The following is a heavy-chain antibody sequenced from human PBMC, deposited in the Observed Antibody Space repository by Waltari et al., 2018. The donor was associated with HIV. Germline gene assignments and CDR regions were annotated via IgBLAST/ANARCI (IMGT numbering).Heavy chain of an antibody. D-gene: IGHD4-4*01. CDR1: GGSISSSSYY. CDR2: IYYSGST. CDR3: ARDLYSNYGHGMDV. V-gene: IGHV4-39*07. J-gene: IGHJ6*02. Sequence: QLQLQESGPGLVKPSETLSLTCTVSGGSISSSSYYWGWIRQPPGKGLEWIGSIYYSGSTYYNPSLKSRVTISVDTSKNQFSLKLSPVTAADTAVYYCARDLYSNYGHGMDVWGQGTTVTVSS.